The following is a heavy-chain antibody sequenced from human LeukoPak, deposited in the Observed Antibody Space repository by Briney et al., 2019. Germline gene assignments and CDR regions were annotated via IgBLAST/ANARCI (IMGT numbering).Heavy chain of an antibody. CDR2: ISSSGSTI. J-gene: IGHJ4*02. D-gene: IGHD1-26*01. CDR3: ATSGSYFPLGY. V-gene: IGHV3-48*03. CDR1: GFTFSSYE. Sequence: GGSLRLSCAASGFTFSSYEMNWVRQAPGKGLEWVSYISSSGSTIYYADSVKGRFTISRDNAKNSLYLQMNSLSAEDTAVYYCATSGSYFPLGYWGQGTLVTVSS.